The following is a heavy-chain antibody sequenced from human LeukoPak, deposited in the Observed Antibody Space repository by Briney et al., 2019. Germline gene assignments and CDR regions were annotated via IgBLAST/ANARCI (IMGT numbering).Heavy chain of an antibody. J-gene: IGHJ6*03. Sequence: GGSLRLSCAASGFTFSSYAMSWVRQAPGKGLEWVSAFSGSGGSTYYADSVKGRFTISRDNSKNSLYLQMNSLRAEDTAVYYCARDQYGSGDGYYMDVWGKGTTVTISS. V-gene: IGHV3-23*01. CDR3: ARDQYGSGDGYYMDV. CDR2: FSGSGGST. D-gene: IGHD3-10*01. CDR1: GFTFSSYA.